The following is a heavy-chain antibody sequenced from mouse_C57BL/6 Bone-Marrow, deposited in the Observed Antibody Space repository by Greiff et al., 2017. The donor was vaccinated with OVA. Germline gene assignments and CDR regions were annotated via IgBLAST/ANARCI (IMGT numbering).Heavy chain of an antibody. CDR2: IHPADSDT. CDR1: GYTFTSYW. J-gene: IGHJ4*01. V-gene: IGHV1-74*01. CDR3: ATPRWLLFAMDY. Sequence: QVQLQQPGAELVKPGASVKVSCKASGYTFTSYWMHWVKQRPGQGLEWIGRIHPADSDTNYNPKFKGKATLTVDKSSSPAYMQLSSLTSEDSAVYYCATPRWLLFAMDYWGQGTSVTVSS. D-gene: IGHD2-3*01.